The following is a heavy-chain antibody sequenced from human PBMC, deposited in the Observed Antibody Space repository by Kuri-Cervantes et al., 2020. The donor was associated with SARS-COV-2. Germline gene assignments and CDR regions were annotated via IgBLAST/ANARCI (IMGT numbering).Heavy chain of an antibody. V-gene: IGHV3-21*01. J-gene: IGHJ3*02. CDR3: ASGITMVRGDAFDI. CDR1: GFFLSGYG. CDR2: ISSSSSYI. Sequence: GESLKISCAASGFFLSGYGMHWVRQAPGKGLEWVSSISSSSSYIYYADSVKGRFTISRDNAKNSLYLQMNSLRAEDTAVYYCASGITMVRGDAFDIWGQGTMVTVSS. D-gene: IGHD3-10*01.